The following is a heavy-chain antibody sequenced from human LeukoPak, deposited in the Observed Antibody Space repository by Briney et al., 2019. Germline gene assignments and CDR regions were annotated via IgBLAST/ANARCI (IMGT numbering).Heavy chain of an antibody. CDR1: GGSISSGGYY. Sequence: SQTLSLTCTVSGGSISSGGYYWSWIRQPPETGLEWIGYIYHSGSTYYNPSLKSRVTISVDRSKNQFSLKLSSVTAADTAVYYCAREEWFDPWGQGTLVTVSS. CDR3: AREEWFDP. V-gene: IGHV4-30-2*01. J-gene: IGHJ5*02. CDR2: IYHSGST.